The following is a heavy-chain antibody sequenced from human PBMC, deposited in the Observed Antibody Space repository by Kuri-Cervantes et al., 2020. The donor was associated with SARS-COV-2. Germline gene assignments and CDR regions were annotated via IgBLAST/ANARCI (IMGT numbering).Heavy chain of an antibody. V-gene: IGHV3-30*03. CDR3: ARGYCSSTSCYTDYYYGMDV. D-gene: IGHD2-2*02. CDR1: GFTFSSYG. J-gene: IGHJ6*02. Sequence: GESLKISCAASGFTFSSYGMHWARQAPGKGLEWVAVISYDGSNKYYADSVKGRFTISRDNSKNTLYLQMNSLRAEDTAVYYCARGYCSSTSCYTDYYYGMDVWGQGTTVTVSS. CDR2: ISYDGSNK.